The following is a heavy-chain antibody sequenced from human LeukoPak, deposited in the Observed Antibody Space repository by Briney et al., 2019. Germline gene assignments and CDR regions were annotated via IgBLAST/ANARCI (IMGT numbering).Heavy chain of an antibody. J-gene: IGHJ3*02. D-gene: IGHD2-8*01. CDR1: GFTFSSYG. CDR2: IRYDGSNK. V-gene: IGHV3-30*02. CDR3: AIIRLGLMVYAIDFDAFDI. Sequence: GGSLRLSCAASGFTFSSYGMHWVRQAPGKGLEWVAFIRYDGSNKYYADSVKGRFTISRDNSKNTLYLQMNSLRAEDTAVYYCAIIRLGLMVYAIDFDAFDIWGQGTMVTVSS.